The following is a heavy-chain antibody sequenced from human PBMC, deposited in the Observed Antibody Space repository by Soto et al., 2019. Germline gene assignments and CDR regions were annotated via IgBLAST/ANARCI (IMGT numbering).Heavy chain of an antibody. CDR3: VRSPLPLGYFDL. CDR2: ISYDGSNK. CDR1: GFTFSSYA. J-gene: IGHJ2*01. V-gene: IGHV3-30*04. Sequence: GGSLRLSCAASGFTFSSYAMHWVRQAPGKGLEWVAVISYDGSNKYYADSVKGRFTISRDNSKNTLYLQMNSLRAEDTAVYYCVRSPLPLGYFDLWGRGTLVTVSS.